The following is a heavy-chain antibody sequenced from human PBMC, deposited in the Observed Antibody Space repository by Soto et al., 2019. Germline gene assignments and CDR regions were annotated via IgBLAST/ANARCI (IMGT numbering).Heavy chain of an antibody. CDR1: GGSVSNSNYY. D-gene: IGHD2-8*01. CDR3: VSQRTSVLTQAYFDY. CDR2: VYYRGRS. V-gene: IGHV4-39*01. Sequence: KTSETLSLTCTVSGGSVSNSNYYWGCIRQSTGKGLEWIGSVYYRGRSYSKSSVKSRVTISVDTSKNQFSLNLNSVAASDTAVYFCVSQRTSVLTQAYFDYWGPGALVTVSS. J-gene: IGHJ4*02.